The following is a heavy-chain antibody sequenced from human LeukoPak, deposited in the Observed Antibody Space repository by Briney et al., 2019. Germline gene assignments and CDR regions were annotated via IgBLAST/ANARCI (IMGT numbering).Heavy chain of an antibody. D-gene: IGHD3-22*01. CDR2: INHSGTT. CDR1: GVSFSDYY. CDR3: ARDFAASGYYFHY. Sequence: SATLSLTCAVYGVSFSDYYWSWIRQPPGKGLDWMGEINHSGTTVYSPSLKSRLTISLDTSKNQFSLKLTSVTAADTAVYYCARDFAASGYYFHYWGQGTLVTVSS. V-gene: IGHV4-34*01. J-gene: IGHJ4*02.